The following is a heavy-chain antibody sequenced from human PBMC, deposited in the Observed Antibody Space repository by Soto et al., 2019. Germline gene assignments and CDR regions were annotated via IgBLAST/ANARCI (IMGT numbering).Heavy chain of an antibody. CDR3: ATLRIVPTIKGWFDP. CDR1: GFSFSSYG. Sequence: ESGGGVVQPGRSLRLSCAASGFSFSSYGMHWVRQAPGKGLEWVAVISFDGSNKYYADSVKGRFTISRDNSKNTLYLQVNSLRAEDTAVYYCATLRIVPTIKGWFDPWGQGTLVTVSS. J-gene: IGHJ5*02. V-gene: IGHV3-30*03. CDR2: ISFDGSNK. D-gene: IGHD5-12*01.